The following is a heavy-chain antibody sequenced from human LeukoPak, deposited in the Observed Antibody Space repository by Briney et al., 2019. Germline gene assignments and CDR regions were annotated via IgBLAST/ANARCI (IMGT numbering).Heavy chain of an antibody. D-gene: IGHD1-26*01. Sequence: GSLRLSCVGSGFTFSSYNMNWVRQAPGEGLEWVSYISSSSSNINYADSVKGRFTISRDNAKSSLYLQMNNLRDEDTAVYYCARDPYSGSYSVDWFDPWGQGTLVTVSS. J-gene: IGHJ5*02. V-gene: IGHV3-48*02. CDR1: GFTFSSYN. CDR3: ARDPYSGSYSVDWFDP. CDR2: ISSSSSNI.